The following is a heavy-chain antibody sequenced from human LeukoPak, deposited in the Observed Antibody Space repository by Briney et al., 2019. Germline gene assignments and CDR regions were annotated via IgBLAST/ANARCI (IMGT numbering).Heavy chain of an antibody. Sequence: GGSLRLSCAASGFTFSSYSMNWVRQAPGKGLEWVSSISSSSSYIYYADSVKGRFTISRDNAKNSVYLQMNSLRAEDTAVYYCARRVASAADAFDIWGQGTMVTASS. CDR3: ARRVASAADAFDI. D-gene: IGHD2-21*01. CDR2: ISSSSSYI. CDR1: GFTFSSYS. V-gene: IGHV3-21*01. J-gene: IGHJ3*02.